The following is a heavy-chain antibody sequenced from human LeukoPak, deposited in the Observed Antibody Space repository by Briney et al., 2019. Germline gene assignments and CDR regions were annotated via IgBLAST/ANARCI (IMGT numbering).Heavy chain of an antibody. V-gene: IGHV3-7*03. J-gene: IGHJ6*02. CDR3: ARGGGLDV. D-gene: IGHD3-16*01. CDR2: INHNGNVN. CDR1: AFIFSGHW. Sequence: HPGGSLRLSCEGSAFIFSGHWMNWARQAPGKGLEWVASINHNGNVNYYVDSVKGRFTISRDNAKNSLYLQMSNLRAEDTAVYFCARGGGLDVWGQGATVTVSS.